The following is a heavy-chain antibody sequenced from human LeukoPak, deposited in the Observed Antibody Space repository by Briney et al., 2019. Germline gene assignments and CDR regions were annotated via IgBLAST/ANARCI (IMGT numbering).Heavy chain of an antibody. V-gene: IGHV4-59*01. CDR1: GGSLSNYY. CDR3: AREDPQTTVPEGLDV. J-gene: IGHJ6*02. Sequence: SETLSLTCTVSGGSLSNYYWSWLRQPPGKGLEWIGYIYFSGTTNLNPSLKSRVTISVDMPKNQFSLKLSSVTAADTAVYYCAREDPQTTVPEGLDVWGQGTTVTVSS. D-gene: IGHD4-17*01. CDR2: IYFSGTT.